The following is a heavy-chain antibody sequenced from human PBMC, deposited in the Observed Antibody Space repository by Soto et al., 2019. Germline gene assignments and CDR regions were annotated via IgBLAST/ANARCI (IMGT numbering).Heavy chain of an antibody. J-gene: IGHJ4*02. CDR2: IYTSGST. Sequence: QVQLQESGPGLVKPSETLSLTCAVSGGSISSYYWSWIRQPAGKGLEWIGRIYTSGSTNYNPSPKSRVTMSVDTSKNQFSLKLSSVTAADTAVYYCARERKGVGATKSHFDYWGQGTLVTVSS. CDR1: GGSISSYY. CDR3: ARERKGVGATKSHFDY. V-gene: IGHV4-4*07. D-gene: IGHD1-26*01.